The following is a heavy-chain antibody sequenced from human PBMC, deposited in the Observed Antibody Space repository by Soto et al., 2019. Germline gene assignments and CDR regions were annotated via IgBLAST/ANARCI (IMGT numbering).Heavy chain of an antibody. V-gene: IGHV4-59*01. CDR3: ARGKGGNSRWDY. J-gene: IGHJ4*02. CDR1: GGSISSYY. Sequence: QVQLQESGPGLVKPSETLSLTCTVSGGSISSYYWSWIRQPPGKGLEWIGYIYYSGSTNYNPSLKSRVTISVDTSQNQFSLKLSSVTAADTAVYYCARGKGGNSRWDYWGQGTLVTVSS. CDR2: IYYSGST. D-gene: IGHD2-21*02.